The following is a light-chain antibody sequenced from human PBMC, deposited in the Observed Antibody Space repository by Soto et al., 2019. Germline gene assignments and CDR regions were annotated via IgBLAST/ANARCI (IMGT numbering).Light chain of an antibody. Sequence: QSVLTQPPSASGTPGQRVTISCSGSYSNIGSNTVNWYQHLPGTAPKLLIYSTDQRPSGVPDRFSGSKSGTSASLGISGLRSEDEADYYCAAWDDSLTGRVFGGGTKLTVL. CDR3: AAWDDSLTGRV. J-gene: IGLJ3*02. CDR1: YSNIGSNT. CDR2: STD. V-gene: IGLV1-44*01.